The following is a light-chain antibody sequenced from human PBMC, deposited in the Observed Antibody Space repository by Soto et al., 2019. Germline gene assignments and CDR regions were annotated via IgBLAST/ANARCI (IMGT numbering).Light chain of an antibody. CDR3: QQRSNWPPWT. J-gene: IGKJ1*01. V-gene: IGKV3-11*01. Sequence: EIVLTQSPATLSLSPGERATLSCRASQSVSSYLAWYQQKPGQAPRLLIYDASNRATGIPARFSGSGSGTDFTLPISSLETEDFAVYQCQQRSNWPPWTLGQGTKVDTK. CDR2: DAS. CDR1: QSVSSY.